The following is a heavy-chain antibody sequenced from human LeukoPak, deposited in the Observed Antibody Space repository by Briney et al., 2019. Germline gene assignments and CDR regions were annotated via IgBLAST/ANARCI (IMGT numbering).Heavy chain of an antibody. D-gene: IGHD1-14*01. V-gene: IGHV3-73*01. Sequence: TGGSLRLSCAASGFTFSGSAIHWVRQASGKGLEWVGRIRGKANSYATACAASVEGRFTISRDDSKNTAYLQMNSLKTEDTAVYYCTRRLDENHYYGMDVWGQGTTVTVSS. J-gene: IGHJ6*02. CDR2: IRGKANSYAT. CDR3: TRRLDENHYYGMDV. CDR1: GFTFSGSA.